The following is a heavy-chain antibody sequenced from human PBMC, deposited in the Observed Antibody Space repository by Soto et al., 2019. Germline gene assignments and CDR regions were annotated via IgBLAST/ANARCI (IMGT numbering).Heavy chain of an antibody. CDR2: INAGNGNT. J-gene: IGHJ6*03. V-gene: IGHV1-3*01. Sequence: ASVKVSCKASGYTFTSYAMHWVRQAPGQRLEWMGWINAGNGNTKYSQKFQGRVTITRDTSASTAYMELSSLRSEDTAVYYCARVKGYCSGGSCYPRAYYYYYMDVWGQGTTVTVSS. CDR1: GYTFTSYA. D-gene: IGHD2-15*01. CDR3: ARVKGYCSGGSCYPRAYYYYYMDV.